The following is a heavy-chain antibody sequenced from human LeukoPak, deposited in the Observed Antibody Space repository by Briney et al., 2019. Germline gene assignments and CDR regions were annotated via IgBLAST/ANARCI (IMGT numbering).Heavy chain of an antibody. CDR2: IYYSGST. CDR3: ARGRDIVVVVAADDAFDI. CDR1: GGSISSGGYY. V-gene: IGHV4-31*03. J-gene: IGHJ3*02. D-gene: IGHD2-15*01. Sequence: SETLSLTCTVSGGSISSGGYYWSWIRQHPGKGLEWIGYIYYSGSTYYNPSLKSRVTISVDTSKNQFSLKLSSVTAADTAVYYCARGRDIVVVVAADDAFDIWGQGTMATVSS.